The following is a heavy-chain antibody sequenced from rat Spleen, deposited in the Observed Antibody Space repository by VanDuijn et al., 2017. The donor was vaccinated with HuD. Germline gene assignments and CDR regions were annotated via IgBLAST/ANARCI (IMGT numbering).Heavy chain of an antibody. Sequence: QVQLKESGPGLVQPSQTLSLTCTVSGFSLIRYNVHWVRQPPGKGLEWMGGIWGDGRTDYNSVLKSRLSISRDTSKSQVFLKMNSLQTEDTATYYWARDSDYYDGYYPYWGQGVMVTVSS. V-gene: IGHV2-1*01. CDR1: GFSLIRYN. CDR3: ARDSDYYDGYYPY. J-gene: IGHJ2*01. D-gene: IGHD1-12*03. CDR2: IWGDGRT.